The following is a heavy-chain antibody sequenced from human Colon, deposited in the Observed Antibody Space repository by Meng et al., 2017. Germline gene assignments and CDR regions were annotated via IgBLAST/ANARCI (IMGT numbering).Heavy chain of an antibody. CDR3: ARGMTNGITFGGVIVN. J-gene: IGHJ4*02. D-gene: IGHD3-16*02. CDR2: IYSSGST. Sequence: ESGPGLVRPSATLSLTCTVSGGSVSSGSYYWSWIRQPPAQGLEWIWYIYSSGSTNYNPSLKSRVTISVDTSKNQFSLKLSSVTAADTAVYYCARGMTNGITFGGVIVNWGQGTLVTVSS. V-gene: IGHV4-61*01. CDR1: GGSVSSGSYY.